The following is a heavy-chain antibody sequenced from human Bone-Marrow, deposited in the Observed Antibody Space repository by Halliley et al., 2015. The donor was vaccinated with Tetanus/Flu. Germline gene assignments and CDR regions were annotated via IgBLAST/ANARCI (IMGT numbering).Heavy chain of an antibody. D-gene: IGHD6-19*01. Sequence: IYPGDSDTRYSPPFQGQVPISTDKSLSTAYLQWSSLKASDTAMYYCARHLGGSSGWYMEGYFDYWGQGTLVTVSS. CDR3: ARHLGGSSGWYMEGYFDY. J-gene: IGHJ4*02. CDR2: IYPGDSDT. V-gene: IGHV5-51*01.